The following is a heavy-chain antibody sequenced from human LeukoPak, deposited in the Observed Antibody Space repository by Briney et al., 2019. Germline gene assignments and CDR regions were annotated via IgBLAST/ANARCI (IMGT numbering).Heavy chain of an antibody. V-gene: IGHV4-30-4*01. CDR3: ARGSGMTTVTLFDY. Sequence: SETLSLTCTVSGGSISSGDYYWSWIRQPPGKGLEWIAYMYYSGSTYYNPSLKSRVTILVDRSKNQFSLKLSSVTAADTAVYYCARGSGMTTVTLFDYWGQGTLVTVSS. CDR2: MYYSGST. D-gene: IGHD4-17*01. CDR1: GGSISSGDYY. J-gene: IGHJ4*02.